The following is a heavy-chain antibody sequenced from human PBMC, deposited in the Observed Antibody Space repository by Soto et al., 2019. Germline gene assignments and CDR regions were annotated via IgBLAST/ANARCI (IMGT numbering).Heavy chain of an antibody. D-gene: IGHD3-3*01. CDR1: GFVFRTFR. Sequence: SLRRSCESSGFVFRTFRMHWVRRAPGKGLEWLATIRFDGSTARYAESVRGRFKISRDNSMNTLYLQLDRLRVEDTAVYYCVRDRPTPEFWTGYFDTWGRG. V-gene: IGHV3-33*01. CDR3: VRDRPTPEFWTGYFDT. J-gene: IGHJ4*02. CDR2: IRFDGSTA.